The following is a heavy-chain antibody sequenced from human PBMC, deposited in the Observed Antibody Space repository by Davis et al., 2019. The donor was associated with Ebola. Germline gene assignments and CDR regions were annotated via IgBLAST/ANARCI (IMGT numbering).Heavy chain of an antibody. Sequence: GESLKISCKGSGYSFANYWIGWVRQMPGKGLEWMGIIYPGDSASRYSPSFQGQVTISADKSISTAYLQWSSVKASDTAMYYCARGADIAVAPYFYGADVWGQGTTVTVSS. J-gene: IGHJ6*02. CDR3: ARGADIAVAPYFYGADV. CDR1: GYSFANYW. CDR2: IYPGDSAS. V-gene: IGHV5-51*01. D-gene: IGHD6-19*01.